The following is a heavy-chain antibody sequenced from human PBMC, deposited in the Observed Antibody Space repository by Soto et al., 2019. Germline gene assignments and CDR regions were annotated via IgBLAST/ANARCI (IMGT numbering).Heavy chain of an antibody. CDR2: IWYDGSNK. CDR3: ARDLGGGYEAYGMDV. D-gene: IGHD5-12*01. Sequence: PGGSLRLSCAASGFTFSSYGMHWVRQAPGKGLEWVAVIWYDGSNKYYADSVKGRFTISRDNSKNTLYLQMNSLRAEDTAVYYCARDLGGGYEAYGMDVWGQGTTVTV. V-gene: IGHV3-33*01. CDR1: GFTFSSYG. J-gene: IGHJ6*02.